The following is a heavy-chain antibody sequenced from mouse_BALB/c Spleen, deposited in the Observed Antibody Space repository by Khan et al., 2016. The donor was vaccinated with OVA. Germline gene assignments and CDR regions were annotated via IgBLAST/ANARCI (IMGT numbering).Heavy chain of an antibody. CDR2: ISYDGSN. V-gene: IGHV3-6*02. CDR1: GYSITSGYL. D-gene: IGHD6-1*01. CDR3: ARDYRPQYIDV. Sequence: EVQLQESGPGLATPSQSLSLTCSITGYSITSGYLWNWIRQFPRNKLEWMGYISYDGSNNYNPSLKNLISITHNTSKNQFFLKLNSVTTEDTATYYCARDYRPQYIDVWGEGTTVTVSS. J-gene: IGHJ1*01.